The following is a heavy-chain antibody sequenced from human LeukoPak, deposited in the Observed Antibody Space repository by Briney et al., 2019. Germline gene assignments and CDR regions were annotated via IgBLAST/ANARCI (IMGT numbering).Heavy chain of an antibody. CDR1: GGTFSSYA. CDR3: ARGVNSQGTAMVLFDS. CDR2: IIPIFGTA. D-gene: IGHD5-18*01. Sequence: GASVKVSCKASGGTFSSYAISWVRQAPGQGLEWMGGIIPIFGTANYAQKFQGRVTITADESTSTAYMELSSLRSEDTAVYYCARGVNSQGTAMVLFDSWGQGSLVIVSA. V-gene: IGHV1-69*13. J-gene: IGHJ4*02.